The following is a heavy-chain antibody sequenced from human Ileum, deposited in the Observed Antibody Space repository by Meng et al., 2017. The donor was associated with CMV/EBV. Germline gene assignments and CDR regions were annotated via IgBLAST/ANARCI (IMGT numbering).Heavy chain of an antibody. D-gene: IGHD5-12*01. CDR2: IYYSGIT. CDR3: ARQGGYDSPVGY. J-gene: IGHJ4*02. Sequence: FTVPGGSISSYYWSWIRQPPGKGLEWIGYIYYSGITNYNPPLKSRVTISLDTSKNQYTLNLCPVTAADTPLYKSARQGGYDSPVGYWGQGTLVTVSS. CDR1: GGSISSYY. V-gene: IGHV4-59*01.